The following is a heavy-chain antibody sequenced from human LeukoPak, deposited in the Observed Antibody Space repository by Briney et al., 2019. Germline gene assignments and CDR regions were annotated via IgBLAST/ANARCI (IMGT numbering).Heavy chain of an antibody. Sequence: ASVKVSCKASGYTFTSYGISWVRQAPGQGLEWMGWISAYNGNTNYAQKLQGRVTMTTDTSTSTAYTELRSLRSDDTAVYYCARERYSSGGPFDYWGQGTLVTVSS. D-gene: IGHD6-19*01. CDR3: ARERYSSGGPFDY. CDR1: GYTFTSYG. CDR2: ISAYNGNT. V-gene: IGHV1-18*01. J-gene: IGHJ4*02.